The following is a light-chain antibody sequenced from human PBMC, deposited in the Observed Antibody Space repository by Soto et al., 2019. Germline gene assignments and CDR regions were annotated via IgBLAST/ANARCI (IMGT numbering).Light chain of an antibody. Sequence: DIVLTQSPGTLALSPGERATLSCRASQRISSNYLGWYQQKPGPAPRLLIYAASSRATGIPDRFSGSGSGTDFTLTISRLEPEYFAVYYCQDYGSSPQTFGQGTKVEI. CDR3: QDYGSSPQT. J-gene: IGKJ1*01. CDR1: QRISSNY. V-gene: IGKV3-20*01. CDR2: AAS.